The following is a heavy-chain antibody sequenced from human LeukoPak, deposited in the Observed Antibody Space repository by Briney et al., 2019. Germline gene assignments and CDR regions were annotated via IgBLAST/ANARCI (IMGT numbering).Heavy chain of an antibody. Sequence: GGSLRLSCVASGFTFSSYNMNWVRQAPGKGLEWVANIHDDGNVKNYVDSVKGRFTISRDDARNSVYLQLNSLRVEDTALYYCARGRGWVDHWGQGTLVTVSS. CDR3: ARGRGWVDH. V-gene: IGHV3-7*01. D-gene: IGHD3-16*01. CDR2: IHDDGNVK. CDR1: GFTFSSYN. J-gene: IGHJ4*02.